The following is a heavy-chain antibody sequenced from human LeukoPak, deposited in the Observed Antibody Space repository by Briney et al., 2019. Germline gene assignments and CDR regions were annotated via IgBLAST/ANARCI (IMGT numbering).Heavy chain of an antibody. CDR2: ISSSGSTI. V-gene: IGHV3-11*04. D-gene: IGHD5-18*01. J-gene: IGHJ5*02. Sequence: GGSLRLSCAASGFTFSDYYMSWIRQAPGKGLEWVSYISSSGSTIYYADPVKGRFTISRDNAKNSLYLQMNSLRAEDTAVYYCARDRRRGYSYGYEVWFDPWGQGTLVTVSS. CDR1: GFTFSDYY. CDR3: ARDRRRGYSYGYEVWFDP.